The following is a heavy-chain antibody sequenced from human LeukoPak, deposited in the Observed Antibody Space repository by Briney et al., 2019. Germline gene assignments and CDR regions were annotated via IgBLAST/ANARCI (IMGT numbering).Heavy chain of an antibody. J-gene: IGHJ4*02. Sequence: SETLSLTCTVSGGSISSSSYYWGWIRQPPGKGLEWIGSIYYSGSTYYNPSLKSRVTISVDTSKNQFSLKLSSVTAADTAVYYCARAVPSVSGYDYPFDYWGQGTLVTVSS. CDR3: ARAVPSVSGYDYPFDY. CDR2: IYYSGST. D-gene: IGHD5-12*01. V-gene: IGHV4-39*07. CDR1: GGSISSSSYY.